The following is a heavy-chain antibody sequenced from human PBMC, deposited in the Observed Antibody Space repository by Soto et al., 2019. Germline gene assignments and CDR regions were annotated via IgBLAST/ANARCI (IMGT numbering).Heavy chain of an antibody. V-gene: IGHV4-4*02. CDR3: ASVHGSGMVFDY. J-gene: IGHJ4*02. Sequence: QVQLQESGPGLVKPSGTLSLICAVSGGPISSTNWWCWVRQHPPKGLEWIGEINDSGSTNYNPSPTRRVSRSVEESKNQCSVHFSSVADADTAVYYCASVHGSGMVFDYWGQGTLVTGFS. CDR1: GGPISSTNW. D-gene: IGHD3-10*01. CDR2: INDSGST.